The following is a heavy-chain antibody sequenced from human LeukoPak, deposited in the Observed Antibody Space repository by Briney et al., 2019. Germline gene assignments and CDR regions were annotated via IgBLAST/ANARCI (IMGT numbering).Heavy chain of an antibody. Sequence: GGPLRLSCAASGFTFSSYAMHWVRQAPGKGLEYVSAISSNGGSTYYANSVKGRFTISRDNSKNTLYLQMGSLRAEDMAVYYCAREAAPQHVYDYWGQGTLVTVSS. J-gene: IGHJ4*02. D-gene: IGHD5/OR15-5a*01. CDR3: AREAAPQHVYDY. CDR2: ISSNGGST. V-gene: IGHV3-64*01. CDR1: GFTFSSYA.